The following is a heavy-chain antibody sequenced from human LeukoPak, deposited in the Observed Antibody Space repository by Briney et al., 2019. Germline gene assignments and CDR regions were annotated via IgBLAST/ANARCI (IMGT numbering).Heavy chain of an antibody. CDR1: GGSFSGYY. D-gene: IGHD1-7*01. V-gene: IGHV4-34*01. Sequence: SETLSLTCAVYGGSFSGYYWSWIRQPPGKGLEWIGEINHSGSTNYNPSLKSRVTISVDTSKNQFSLKLSSVTAADTAVYYCARGQELRPRWGYYFDYWGQGTLVTVSS. J-gene: IGHJ4*02. CDR2: INHSGST. CDR3: ARGQELRPRWGYYFDY.